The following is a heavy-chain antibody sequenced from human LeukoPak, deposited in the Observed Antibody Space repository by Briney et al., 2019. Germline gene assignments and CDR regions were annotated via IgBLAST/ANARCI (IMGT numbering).Heavy chain of an antibody. Sequence: SETLSLTFTVSGGSISSYYWSWIWQPAGKGLEWIGRIYTSGSTNYNPSLKSRVTMSVDTSKNQFSLKLSSVTAADTAVYYCASEYYYYYMDVWGKGTTVTVSS. CDR3: ASEYYYYYMDV. V-gene: IGHV4-4*07. CDR2: IYTSGST. CDR1: GGSISSYY. J-gene: IGHJ6*03.